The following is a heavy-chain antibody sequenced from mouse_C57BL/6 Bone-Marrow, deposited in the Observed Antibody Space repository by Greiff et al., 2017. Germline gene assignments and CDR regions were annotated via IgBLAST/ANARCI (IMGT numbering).Heavy chain of an antibody. J-gene: IGHJ2*01. CDR3: ARGGNWDVNYFDY. CDR1: GYTFTDYY. CDR2: INPYNGGT. Sequence: SGPVLVKPGASVKMSCKASGYTFTDYYMNWVKQSHGKSLEWIGVINPYNGGTSYNQKFKGKATLTVDKSSSTAYMELNSLTSEDSAVYYCARGGNWDVNYFDYWGQGTTLTVSS. V-gene: IGHV1-19*01. D-gene: IGHD4-1*01.